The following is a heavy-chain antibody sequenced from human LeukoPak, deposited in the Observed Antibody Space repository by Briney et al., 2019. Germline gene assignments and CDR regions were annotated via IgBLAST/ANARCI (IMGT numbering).Heavy chain of an antibody. CDR3: ARDLTWIQPSGGFDY. CDR2: IYHSGST. CDR1: GYSISSGYY. D-gene: IGHD5-18*01. Sequence: SETLSLTCTVSGYSISSGYYWGWIRQPPGKGLEWIGSIYHSGSTYYNPSLKSRVTISVDTSKNQFSLKLSSVTAADTAVYYCARDLTWIQPSGGFDYWGQGTLVTVSS. J-gene: IGHJ4*02. V-gene: IGHV4-38-2*02.